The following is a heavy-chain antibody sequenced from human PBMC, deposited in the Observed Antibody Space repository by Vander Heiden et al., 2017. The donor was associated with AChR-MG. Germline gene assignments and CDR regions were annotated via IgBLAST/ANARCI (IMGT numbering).Heavy chain of an antibody. V-gene: IGHV3-15*01. CDR2: IFSKARGGTT. D-gene: IGHD1-20*01. CDR1: GFTFSNAW. J-gene: IGHJ4*02. Sequence: EVQLVESGGGLVEPGGSLRLSCGASGFTFSNAWMSWVRQAPGKGPEWVGRIFSKARGGTTQYAAPVKDRFTISRDDSTNTLYLQMNDLKTDDTAVYYCTAYTDGIGDYWGQGTLVTVSS. CDR3: TAYTDGIGDY.